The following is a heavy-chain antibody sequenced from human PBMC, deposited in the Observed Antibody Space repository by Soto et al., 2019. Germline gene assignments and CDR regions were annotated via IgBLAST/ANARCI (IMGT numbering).Heavy chain of an antibody. D-gene: IGHD5-18*01. CDR3: ARGFRASRGYSSSKTLYYFDY. CDR2: IIPVCGTA. CDR1: GGTFSSYA. J-gene: IGHJ4*02. Sequence: ASVKVSCKASGGTFSSYAISWVRQAPGQGLEWMGGIIPVCGTANYAQKFQGRVTITADEATSTAYMELSSLRPEDTAVYYCARGFRASRGYSSSKTLYYFDYWGQGTLVTVSS. V-gene: IGHV1-69*13.